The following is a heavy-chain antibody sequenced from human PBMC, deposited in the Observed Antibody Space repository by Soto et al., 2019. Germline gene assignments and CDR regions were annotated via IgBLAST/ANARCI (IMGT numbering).Heavy chain of an antibody. Sequence: GGSLRLSCAASGFTFSSYAMSWVRQAPGKGLEWVSAISGSGGSTYYADSVKGRFTISRDNSKNTLYLQMNSLRAEDTAVYYCAKGGVIVGANYYYYGMDVWGQGTTVTVSS. D-gene: IGHD1-26*01. V-gene: IGHV3-23*01. CDR3: AKGGVIVGANYYYYGMDV. J-gene: IGHJ6*02. CDR1: GFTFSSYA. CDR2: ISGSGGST.